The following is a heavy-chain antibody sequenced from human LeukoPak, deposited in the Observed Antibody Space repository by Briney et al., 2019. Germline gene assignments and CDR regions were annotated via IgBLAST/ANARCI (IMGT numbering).Heavy chain of an antibody. CDR2: ISYDGSNK. J-gene: IGHJ4*02. D-gene: IGHD2-15*01. CDR1: GFTFSNYA. CDR3: ARDDCSGGTYLGGY. V-gene: IGHV3-30-3*01. Sequence: PGRSLRLSCAASGFTFSNYAMHWVRQAPGKGLEWVAVISYDGSNKYYSDSVKGRFTISRDNSKNTLYLQMNSLKAEDTAVYYCARDDCSGGTYLGGYWGQGTLVTVFS.